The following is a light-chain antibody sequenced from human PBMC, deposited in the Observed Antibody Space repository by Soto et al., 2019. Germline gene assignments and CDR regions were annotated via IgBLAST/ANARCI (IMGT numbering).Light chain of an antibody. CDR2: EVT. Sequence: QSALTQPASVSGSPGQSITISCTGTSIAVGDYKYVSWYQQHPGKAPEVLIYEVTNRPSGVSNRFSGSKSGNTASLTISGLQAEDEADYYCSSYTSSSTLVFGGGTKLTVL. CDR1: SIAVGDYKY. V-gene: IGLV2-14*01. J-gene: IGLJ3*02. CDR3: SSYTSSSTLV.